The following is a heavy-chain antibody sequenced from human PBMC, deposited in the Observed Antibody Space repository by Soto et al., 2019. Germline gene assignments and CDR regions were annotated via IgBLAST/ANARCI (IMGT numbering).Heavy chain of an antibody. V-gene: IGHV3-7*04. D-gene: IGHD2-15*01. Sequence: EVQLVESGGGLVQPGGSLRLSCAASGFTFSSYWMSWVRQAPGKGLEWVANIKQDGSEKYYVDSVKGRFTISRDNAKNSLYLQMNSLRAEDTAVYYCARVVVAAYYYGMDVWGQGTTVTVSS. J-gene: IGHJ6*02. CDR3: ARVVVAAYYYGMDV. CDR2: IKQDGSEK. CDR1: GFTFSSYW.